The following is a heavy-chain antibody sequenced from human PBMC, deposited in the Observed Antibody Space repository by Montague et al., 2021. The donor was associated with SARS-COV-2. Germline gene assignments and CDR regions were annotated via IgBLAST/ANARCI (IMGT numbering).Heavy chain of an antibody. CDR2: IYYSGTA. D-gene: IGHD3-10*01. J-gene: IGHJ3*02. CDR3: ARPLVRGVPKAFDI. Sequence: SETLSLTCTVSGVSITRDYYWGWIRQPPGKGLEWVGNIYYSGTAFFNPSLESRVTISVDASTNQFSLNLTSVTAADTAVYYCARPLVRGVPKAFDIWGQGALVIVSS. V-gene: IGHV4-39*01. CDR1: GVSITRDYY.